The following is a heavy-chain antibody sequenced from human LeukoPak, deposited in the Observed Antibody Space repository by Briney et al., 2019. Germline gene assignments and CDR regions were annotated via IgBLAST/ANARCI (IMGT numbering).Heavy chain of an antibody. D-gene: IGHD3/OR15-3a*01. CDR1: GFTFSDAW. J-gene: IGHJ4*02. CDR3: AAGTGRSDFDY. Sequence: PGGSLTLSCAASGFTFSDAWMSWVRQAPGKGLEWVGRIKSKTDVGTRDFAAPVKGRFIISRDDSKNTVYLQMASLKTEDTAVYYCAAGTGRSDFDYWGQGTLVTVSS. V-gene: IGHV3-15*01. CDR2: IKSKTDVGTR.